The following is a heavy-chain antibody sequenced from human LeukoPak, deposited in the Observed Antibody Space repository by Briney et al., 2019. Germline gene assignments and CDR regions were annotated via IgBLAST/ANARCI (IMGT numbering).Heavy chain of an antibody. CDR2: IYSGGST. CDR3: ARVATAYFDY. CDR1: GFTVSSNY. V-gene: IGHV3-66*01. Sequence: GGSLRLSCAASGFTVSSNYMSWVRQAPGKGLEWVSAIYSGGSTYYADSVKGRFTISRDNSKNTLYLQMNSLRAEDTAVYYCARVATAYFDYWGQGSLVTVSS. J-gene: IGHJ4*02.